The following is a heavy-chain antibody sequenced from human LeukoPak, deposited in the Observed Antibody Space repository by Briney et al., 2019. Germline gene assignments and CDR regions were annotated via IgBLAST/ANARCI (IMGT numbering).Heavy chain of an antibody. Sequence: PSETLSLTCTVSGGSITSYYWAWLRQPPEKGLEWIGYVYYSGYSNYNPSLKSRVSMSVDTSMNQFSLKLASVTAADTAVYYCARVTAHFDYWGQGTLVTVSS. CDR3: ARVTAHFDY. CDR1: GGSITSYY. CDR2: VYYSGYS. D-gene: IGHD4-11*01. V-gene: IGHV4-59*08. J-gene: IGHJ4*02.